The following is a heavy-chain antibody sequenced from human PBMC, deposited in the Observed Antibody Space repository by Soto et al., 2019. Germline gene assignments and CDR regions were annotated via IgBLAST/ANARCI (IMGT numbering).Heavy chain of an antibody. J-gene: IGHJ6*03. D-gene: IGHD6-13*01. CDR1: GFTFSSYA. Sequence: GGSLRLSCAASGFTFSSYAMSWVRQAPGKGLEWVSAISGSGGSTYYADSVKGRFTISRDNSKNTLYLQMNSLRAEDMAVYYCAKVGYSSSWYFDYYMDVWGKGTTVTVSS. CDR3: AKVGYSSSWYFDYYMDV. CDR2: ISGSGGST. V-gene: IGHV3-23*01.